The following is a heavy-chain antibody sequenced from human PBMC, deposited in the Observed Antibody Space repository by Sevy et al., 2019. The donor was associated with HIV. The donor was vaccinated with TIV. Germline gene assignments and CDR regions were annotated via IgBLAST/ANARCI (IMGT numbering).Heavy chain of an antibody. Sequence: ASVKVSCKASGGTFSSYAISWVRQAPGQGLEWMGGILPIFGTANYAPKFQGRVTITADEYTSTAYMELSSLRSEDTAGYYCASSSGWPYYFDYWGQGTLVTVSS. V-gene: IGHV1-69*13. J-gene: IGHJ4*02. CDR3: ASSSGWPYYFDY. D-gene: IGHD6-19*01. CDR2: ILPIFGTA. CDR1: GGTFSSYA.